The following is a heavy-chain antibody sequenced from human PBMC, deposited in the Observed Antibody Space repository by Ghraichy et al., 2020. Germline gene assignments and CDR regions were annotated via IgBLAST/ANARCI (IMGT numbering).Heavy chain of an antibody. CDR2: ISGDSSYI. Sequence: LNISCAASGFIFSSDRMNWVRQAPGKELEWVSSISGDSSYINHADSVKGRFTISRDNAKNSLYLQMNSLRAEDTAVYYCASGGVPYGMGVWGQGTTVTVSS. CDR3: ASGGVPYGMGV. CDR1: GFIFSSDR. V-gene: IGHV3-21*01. D-gene: IGHD2-8*02. J-gene: IGHJ6*02.